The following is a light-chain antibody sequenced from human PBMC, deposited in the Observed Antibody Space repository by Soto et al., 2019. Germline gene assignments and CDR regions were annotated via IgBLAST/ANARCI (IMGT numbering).Light chain of an antibody. CDR2: AAS. CDR1: QSIATF. CDR3: QQSYNTVWT. Sequence: DIQMTQSPSSLSASAGDRVTITCRASQSIATFLNWYQQKPGKAPQLLISAASRLQSGVPARFSGSGSGTDFTLTISSLQPEDFATYYCQQSYNTVWTFGQGTKVEIQ. J-gene: IGKJ1*01. V-gene: IGKV1-39*01.